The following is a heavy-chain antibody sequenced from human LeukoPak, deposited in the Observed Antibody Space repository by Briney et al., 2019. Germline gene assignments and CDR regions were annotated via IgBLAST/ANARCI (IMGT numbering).Heavy chain of an antibody. CDR1: GYTFTGCY. D-gene: IGHD5-18*01. J-gene: IGHJ4*02. V-gene: IGHV1-2*02. Sequence: GASVKVSCKASGYTFTGCYMHWVRQAPGQGLEWMGWINPNSGGTNYAQKFQGRVTMTRDTSISTAYKELSRLRSDDTAVYYCARVMDTAMLTDNYFDYWGQGTLVTVSS. CDR2: INPNSGGT. CDR3: ARVMDTAMLTDNYFDY.